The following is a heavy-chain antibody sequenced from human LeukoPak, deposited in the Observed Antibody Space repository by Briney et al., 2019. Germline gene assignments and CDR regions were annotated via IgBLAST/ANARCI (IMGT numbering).Heavy chain of an antibody. J-gene: IGHJ6*03. CDR2: IYTSGST. D-gene: IGHD2-15*01. Sequence: SETLSLTCTISSGSIGSFYWSWIRQPAGKGLEWIGRIYTSGSTNYNPSLKSRVTISVDTSKNQFSLKLSSVTAADTAVYYCARGDIPYGYYYYYMDVWGKGTTVTVSS. CDR3: ARGDIPYGYYYYYMDV. CDR1: SGSIGSFY. V-gene: IGHV4-4*07.